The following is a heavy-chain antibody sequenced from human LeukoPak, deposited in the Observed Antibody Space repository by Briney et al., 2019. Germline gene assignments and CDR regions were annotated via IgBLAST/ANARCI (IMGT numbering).Heavy chain of an antibody. V-gene: IGHV3-7*01. CDR2: INLDGSQK. J-gene: IGHJ4*02. CDR1: RFTFSSYS. D-gene: IGHD4/OR15-4a*01. CDR3: ARDVDYANPRHDY. Sequence: GGSLRLSCAASRFTFSSYSMNWVRQAPGKGLEWVANINLDGSQKYYVDSLKGRFTISRDNAKNSLYLQMNSLRAEDTAVYYCARDVDYANPRHDYWGQGTLVTVSS.